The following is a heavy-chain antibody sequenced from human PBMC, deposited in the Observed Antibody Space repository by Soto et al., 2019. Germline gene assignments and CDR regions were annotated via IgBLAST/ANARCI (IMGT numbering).Heavy chain of an antibody. J-gene: IGHJ6*02. CDR1: GGSISSGGYY. D-gene: IGHD2-15*01. CDR3: ARLKLSYYYYGMDV. Sequence: SETLSLTCTVSGGSISSGGYYWSWIRQHPGKGLEWIGYIYYSGSTYYNPSLKSRVTISVDTSKNQFSLKLSSVTAADTALYYCARLKLSYYYYGMDVWGQGTTVTVSS. V-gene: IGHV4-31*03. CDR2: IYYSGST.